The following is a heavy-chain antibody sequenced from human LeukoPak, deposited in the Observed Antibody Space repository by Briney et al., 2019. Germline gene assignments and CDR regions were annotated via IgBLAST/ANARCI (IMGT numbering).Heavy chain of an antibody. Sequence: GGSLRLSCAASGFTFSSYSMNWVRQAPGKGLEWVSSISSSSSYIYYADSVKGRFTISRDNAKNSLYLQMNSLRAEDTAVYYCTRDLVTMVRGVIENDYWGQGTLVTVSS. CDR3: TRDLVTMVRGVIENDY. J-gene: IGHJ4*02. D-gene: IGHD3-10*01. V-gene: IGHV3-21*01. CDR2: ISSSSSYI. CDR1: GFTFSSYS.